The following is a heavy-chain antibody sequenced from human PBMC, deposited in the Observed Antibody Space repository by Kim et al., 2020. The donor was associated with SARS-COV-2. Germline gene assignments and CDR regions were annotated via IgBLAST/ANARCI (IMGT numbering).Heavy chain of an antibody. CDR3: AKGGYDYVWGSYQENYYGMDV. V-gene: IGHV3-23*01. CDR2: ISGSGGST. Sequence: GGSLRLSCAASGFTFSSYAMSWVRQAPGKGLEWVSAISGSGGSTYYADSVKGRFTISRDNSKNTLYLQMNSLRAEDTAVYYCAKGGYDYVWGSYQENYYGMDVWGQGTTVTVSS. CDR1: GFTFSSYA. D-gene: IGHD3-16*02. J-gene: IGHJ6*02.